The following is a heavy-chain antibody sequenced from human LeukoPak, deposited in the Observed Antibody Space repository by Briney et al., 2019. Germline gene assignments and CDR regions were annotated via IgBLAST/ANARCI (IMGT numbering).Heavy chain of an antibody. J-gene: IGHJ4*02. CDR3: AKRGVVIRVILVGFHKEAYYFDS. CDR1: GITLSNYG. CDR2: ISGSGGST. D-gene: IGHD3-22*01. V-gene: IGHV3-23*01. Sequence: GGSLRLSCAVSGITLSNYGMSWVPQAPGKGLEWVAGISGSGGSTNYAASVKGRFTISRDNPKNTLYLQMNSLRAEDTAVYFCAKRGVVIRVILVGFHKEAYYFDSWGQGALVTVSS.